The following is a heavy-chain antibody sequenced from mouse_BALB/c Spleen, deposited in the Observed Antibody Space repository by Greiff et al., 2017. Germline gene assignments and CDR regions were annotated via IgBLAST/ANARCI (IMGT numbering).Heavy chain of an antibody. V-gene: IGHV5-9-3*01. J-gene: IGHJ4*01. CDR1: GFTFSSYA. CDR2: ISSGGSYT. Sequence: DVHLVESGGGLVKPGGSLKLSCAASGFTFSSYAMSWVRQTPEKRLDWVATISSGGSYTYYPDSVKGRFTISRDNAKNTLYLQMSSLRSEDTAMYYCARLRELGYAMDYWGQGTSVTVSS. D-gene: IGHD4-1*01. CDR3: ARLRELGYAMDY.